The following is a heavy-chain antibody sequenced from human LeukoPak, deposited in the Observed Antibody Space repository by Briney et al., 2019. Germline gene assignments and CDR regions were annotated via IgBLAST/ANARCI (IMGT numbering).Heavy chain of an antibody. V-gene: IGHV4-59*01. CDR3: ASFDYGDYVVDY. Sequence: TSETLSFTCTVSGGSISSYYWSWIRQPPGKGLEWIGYIYYSGSTNYNPSLKSRVTIPVDTSKNQFSLKLSSVTAADTAVYYCASFDYGDYVVDYWGQGTLVTVSS. CDR1: GGSISSYY. J-gene: IGHJ4*02. CDR2: IYYSGST. D-gene: IGHD4-17*01.